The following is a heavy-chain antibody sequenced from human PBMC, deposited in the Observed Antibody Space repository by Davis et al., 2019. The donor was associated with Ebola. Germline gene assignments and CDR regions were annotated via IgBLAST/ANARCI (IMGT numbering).Heavy chain of an antibody. V-gene: IGHV4-59*01. CDR2: IYYSGST. CDR1: GGSITSYY. J-gene: IGHJ5*02. Sequence: SETLSLTCTVPGGSITSYYWRWLRQPPGKRLEWIGYIYYSGSTNYNPSLKSRVTISVDTSKNQFSLKLSSVTAADTAVYYCARQTYYYDSSGYPRDWFDPWGQGSLVTVSS. D-gene: IGHD3-22*01. CDR3: ARQTYYYDSSGYPRDWFDP.